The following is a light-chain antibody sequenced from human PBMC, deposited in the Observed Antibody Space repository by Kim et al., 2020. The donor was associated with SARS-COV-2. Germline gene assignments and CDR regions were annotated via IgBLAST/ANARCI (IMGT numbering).Light chain of an antibody. Sequence: DIQMTQSPSSLSASVGDRVTLTCRASQSISRYLNWYQQKPGKAPKLLIYAASSLQNGVSSRFGGSGSGTDFSLTISGLQPEDIATYYCQQGYSIPLTFGGGIKVDIK. CDR2: AAS. CDR3: QQGYSIPLT. CDR1: QSISRY. J-gene: IGKJ4*01. V-gene: IGKV1-39*01.